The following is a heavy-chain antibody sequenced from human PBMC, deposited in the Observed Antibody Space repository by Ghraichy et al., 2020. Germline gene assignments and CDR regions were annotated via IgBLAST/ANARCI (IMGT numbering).Heavy chain of an antibody. J-gene: IGHJ5*02. V-gene: IGHV4-39*01. CDR1: GGSISSSSYY. CDR3: ARHAEYSSSRYNWFDP. D-gene: IGHD6-6*01. Sequence: LETLSLTCTVSGGSISSSSYYWGWIRQPPGKGLEWIGSIYYSGSTYYNPSLKSRVTISVDTSKNQFSLKLSSVTAADTAVYYCARHAEYSSSRYNWFDPWGQGTLVTVSS. CDR2: IYYSGST.